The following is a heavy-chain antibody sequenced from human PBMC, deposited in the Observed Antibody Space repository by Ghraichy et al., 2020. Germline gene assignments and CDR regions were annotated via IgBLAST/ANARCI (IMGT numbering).Heavy chain of an antibody. CDR1: GFTFSSYA. CDR3: AKGVGKVNWFDP. CDR2: ISGSGGST. Sequence: GESLNISCAASGFTFSSYAMSWVRQAPGKGLEWVSAISGSGGSTYYADSVKGLFTISRDNSKNTLYLQMNSLRAEDTAVYYCAKGVGKVNWFDPWGQGTLVTVSS. D-gene: IGHD2-15*01. J-gene: IGHJ5*02. V-gene: IGHV3-23*01.